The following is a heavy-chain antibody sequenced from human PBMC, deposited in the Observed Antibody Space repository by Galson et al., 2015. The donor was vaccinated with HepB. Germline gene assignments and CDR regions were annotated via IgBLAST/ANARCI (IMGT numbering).Heavy chain of an antibody. J-gene: IGHJ6*02. Sequence: PALVKPTQTLTLTCTFSGFSLRTSGMCVSWIRQPPGKALEWLARIDWDDDKYYSTSLKTRLTISKDTSRNQVVLTMTNMDPVDTATYYCARIRYVWFGELLFFNGMDVWGQGTTVTVSS. CDR3: ARIRYVWFGELLFFNGMDV. V-gene: IGHV2-70*11. D-gene: IGHD3-10*01. CDR2: IDWDDDK. CDR1: GFSLRTSGMC.